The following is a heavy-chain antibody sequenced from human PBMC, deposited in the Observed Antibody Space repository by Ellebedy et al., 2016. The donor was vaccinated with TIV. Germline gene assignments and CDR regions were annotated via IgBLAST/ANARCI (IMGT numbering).Heavy chain of an antibody. V-gene: IGHV3-30*03. Sequence: GGSLRLXCAASGFTFSSYGMHWVRQAPGKGLEWVAVISYDGSNKYYADSVKGRFTISRDNSNNTLFLQMNSLRGEDTAVYFCARPDSEDNYMDVWGKGTAVTVSS. CDR3: ARPDSEDNYMDV. CDR1: GFTFSSYG. CDR2: ISYDGSNK. J-gene: IGHJ6*03.